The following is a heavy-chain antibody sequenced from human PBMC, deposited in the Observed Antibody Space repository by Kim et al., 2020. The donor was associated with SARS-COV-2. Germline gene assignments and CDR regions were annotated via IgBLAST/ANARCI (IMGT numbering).Heavy chain of an antibody. CDR3: ARDHRGGSGSMTYYGMDV. CDR1: GGTFSSYA. Sequence: SVKVSCKASGGTFSSYAISWVRQAPGQGLEWMGGIIPIFGTANYAQKFQGRVTITADASTSTAYMELSSLRSEDTAVYYCARDHRGGSGSMTYYGMDVWGQGTTVTVSS. V-gene: IGHV1-69*13. CDR2: IIPIFGTA. J-gene: IGHJ6*02. D-gene: IGHD3-22*01.